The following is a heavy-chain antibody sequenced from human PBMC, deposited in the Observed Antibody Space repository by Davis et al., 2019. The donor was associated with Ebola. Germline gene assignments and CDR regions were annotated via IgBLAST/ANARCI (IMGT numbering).Heavy chain of an antibody. CDR1: GFNVSSNY. CDR3: AKSHGYCSDGNCYGYYYYGMDV. V-gene: IGHV3-53*01. CDR2: IYSRGTT. D-gene: IGHD2-15*01. Sequence: GGSLRLSCAASGFNVSSNYMNWIRQAPGKGLEWVAVIYSRGTTYYADSVKGRFTISRDNSKNTVDLQMNSLRAEDTAVYYCAKSHGYCSDGNCYGYYYYGMDVWGQGTTVTVSS. J-gene: IGHJ6*02.